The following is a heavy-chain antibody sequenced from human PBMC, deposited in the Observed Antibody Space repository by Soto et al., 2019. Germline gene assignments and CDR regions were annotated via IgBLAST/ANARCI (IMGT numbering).Heavy chain of an antibody. J-gene: IGHJ4*02. CDR3: AKGYGSGWDFDY. V-gene: IGHV3-30*18. Sequence: QVQLVESGGGVVQPGRSLRLSCAASGFTFSSYGMHWVRQVPGKGLEWVAVISYDGSNKYYADSVKGRFTISRDNSKNTLYLQMNSLRAEDTAVYYCAKGYGSGWDFDYWGQGTLVTVSS. CDR2: ISYDGSNK. D-gene: IGHD6-19*01. CDR1: GFTFSSYG.